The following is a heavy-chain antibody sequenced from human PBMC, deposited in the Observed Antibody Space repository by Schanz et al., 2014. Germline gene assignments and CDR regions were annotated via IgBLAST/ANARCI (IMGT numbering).Heavy chain of an antibody. CDR2: ISSSGTTI. CDR3: ARDTSYGMDV. CDR1: GFAFSSYS. Sequence: QLVGSGGGLIQPGGSLRLSCTASGFAFSSYSMNWVRQAPGKGLEWVSYISSSGTTIYYADSVKGRFTISRDNAKISLYLQMNSLGVEDTAVYYCARDTSYGMDVWGQGTTVTVSS. V-gene: IGHV3-48*04. J-gene: IGHJ6*02.